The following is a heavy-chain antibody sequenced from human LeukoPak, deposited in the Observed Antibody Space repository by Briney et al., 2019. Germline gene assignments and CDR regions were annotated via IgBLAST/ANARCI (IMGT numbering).Heavy chain of an antibody. D-gene: IGHD6-13*01. CDR2: IWYDGSNK. CDR3: ARDKAAAGTVLFDY. CDR1: GFTFSSYG. Sequence: GGSLRLSCAASGFTFSSYGMHWVRQAPAKGLEWVAVIWYDGSNKYYADSVKGRFTISRDNSKNTLYLQMNSLRAEDTAVYYCARDKAAAGTVLFDYWGQGTLVTVSS. V-gene: IGHV3-33*01. J-gene: IGHJ4*02.